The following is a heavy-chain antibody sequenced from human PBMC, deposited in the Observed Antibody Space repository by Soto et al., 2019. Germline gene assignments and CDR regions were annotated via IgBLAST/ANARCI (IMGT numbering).Heavy chain of an antibody. D-gene: IGHD3-9*01. CDR3: ARDPDYDILTGYYLDY. V-gene: IGHV3-7*01. CDR1: GFTFSSYW. J-gene: IGHJ4*02. CDR2: IKQDGSEK. Sequence: GGSLRLSCAASGFTFSSYWMSWVRQAPGKGLEWVANIKQDGSEKYYVDSVKGRFPISRDNAKNSLYLQMNSLRAEDTAVYYCARDPDYDILTGYYLDYWGQGTLVTVSS.